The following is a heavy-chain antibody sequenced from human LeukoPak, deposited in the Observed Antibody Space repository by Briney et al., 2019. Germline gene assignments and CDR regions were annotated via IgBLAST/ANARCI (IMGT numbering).Heavy chain of an antibody. Sequence: PGGSLRLSCAASGFTFSSYAMHWVRQAPGKGLEWVAVISYDGSNKYYADSVKGRFTISRDNSKNTLYLQMNSLRAEDTAVYYCASSVPATAIHVPSAGIDYWGQGTLVTVSS. CDR2: ISYDGSNK. CDR1: GFTFSSYA. J-gene: IGHJ4*02. V-gene: IGHV3-30-3*01. D-gene: IGHD2-2*02. CDR3: ASSVPATAIHVPSAGIDY.